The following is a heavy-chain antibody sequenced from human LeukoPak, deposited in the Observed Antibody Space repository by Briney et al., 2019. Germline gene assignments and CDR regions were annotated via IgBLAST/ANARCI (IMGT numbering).Heavy chain of an antibody. CDR3: ARGLVAATPTFGY. CDR2: INHSGST. V-gene: IGHV4-34*08. Sequence: GSLRLSCAASGFIFTSYWMSWVRQPPGKGLEWIGEINHSGSTNYNPSLKSRVTISVDTSKNQFSLKLSSVTAADTAVYYCARGLVAATPTFGYWGQGTLVTVSS. CDR1: GFIFTSYW. J-gene: IGHJ4*02. D-gene: IGHD2-15*01.